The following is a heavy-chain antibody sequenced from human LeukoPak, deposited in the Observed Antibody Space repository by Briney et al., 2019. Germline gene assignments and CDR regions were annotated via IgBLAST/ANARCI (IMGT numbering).Heavy chain of an antibody. CDR3: AREPPRACYFGF. CDR2: IYSGNGGT. D-gene: IGHD1-14*01. J-gene: IGHJ4*02. Sequence: ASVKVSCKTSGYTFTSYHIHWVRQAPGQGPEWMGTIYSGNGGTKSAQMFRGRITMTGDTSTSTVYMELSSLNSADTAVYFCAREPPRACYFGFWGQGTPVTVSS. V-gene: IGHV1-46*01. CDR1: GYTFTSYH.